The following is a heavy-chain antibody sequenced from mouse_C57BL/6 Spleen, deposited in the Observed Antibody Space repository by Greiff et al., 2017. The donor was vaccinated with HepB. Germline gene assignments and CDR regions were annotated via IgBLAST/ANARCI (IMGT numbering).Heavy chain of an antibody. CDR3: TTSDYYGSSYGGNAMDY. V-gene: IGHV14-1*01. CDR2: IDPEDGDT. D-gene: IGHD1-1*01. CDR1: GFNIKDYY. Sequence: EVQVVESGAELVRPGASVKLSCTASGFNIKDYYMHWVKQRPEQGLEWIGRIDPEDGDTEYAPKFQGKATMTADTSSNTAYLQLSSLTSEDTAVYYCTTSDYYGSSYGGNAMDYWGQGTSVTVSS. J-gene: IGHJ4*01.